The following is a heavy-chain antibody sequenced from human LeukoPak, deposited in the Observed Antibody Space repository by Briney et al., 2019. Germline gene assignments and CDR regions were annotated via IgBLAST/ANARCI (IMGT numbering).Heavy chain of an antibody. D-gene: IGHD5-12*01. J-gene: IGHJ3*02. Sequence: ASVKVSCKASGYTFTSYDINWVRQATGQGLEWMGWMNPNSGNTGYAQKFQGRVTMTRNTSISTAYMELSSLRSEDTAVYYCARGRWLRFIPAFDIWGQGTMVTVSS. CDR1: GYTFTSYD. CDR2: MNPNSGNT. V-gene: IGHV1-8*01. CDR3: ARGRWLRFIPAFDI.